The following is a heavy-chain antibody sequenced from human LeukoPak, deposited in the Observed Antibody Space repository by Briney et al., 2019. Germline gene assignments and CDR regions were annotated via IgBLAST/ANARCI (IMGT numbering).Heavy chain of an antibody. CDR3: ARNENSGWGYFDY. D-gene: IGHD5-12*01. CDR1: RLTFNSYA. CDR2: IGGSNGIT. V-gene: IGHV3-23*01. Sequence: GGSLRLSCAASRLTFNSYAMSWVRQAPGKGLEWVSVIGGSNGITFYVGSVKGRFTISRDNSKDTLYLQMNSLRAEDTAVYYCARNENSGWGYFDYWGQGTLVTVSS. J-gene: IGHJ4*02.